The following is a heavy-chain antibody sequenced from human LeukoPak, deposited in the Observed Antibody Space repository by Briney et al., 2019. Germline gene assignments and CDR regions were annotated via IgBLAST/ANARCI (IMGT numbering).Heavy chain of an antibody. D-gene: IGHD5-12*01. CDR3: ARVGPSGYDSAGDFDY. J-gene: IGHJ4*02. CDR2: INAGNGNT. CDR1: GYTFTSYA. V-gene: IGHV1-3*01. Sequence: ASVKVSCKASGYTFTSYAMHWVRQAPGQRLEWMGWINAGNGNTKYSQKFQGRVTITRDTSASTAYMELSSLRSEDTAVYYCARVGPSGYDSAGDFDYWGQGTVVTVSS.